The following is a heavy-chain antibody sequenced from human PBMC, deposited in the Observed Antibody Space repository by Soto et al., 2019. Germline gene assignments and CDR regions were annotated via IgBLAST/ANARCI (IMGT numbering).Heavy chain of an antibody. D-gene: IGHD3-3*01. CDR2: IRSKANSYAT. V-gene: IGHV3-73*01. J-gene: IGHJ6*02. CDR1: GFTFSGSA. Sequence: EVQLVESGGGLVQPGGSLKLSCAASGFTFSGSAMHWVRQASGKGLEWVGRIRSKANSYATAYAASVKGRFTISRDDSKNTAYLQMNGLKTEDTAVYYCTSYSRSFGVTYYYGMDVWGQGTTVTVSS. CDR3: TSYSRSFGVTYYYGMDV.